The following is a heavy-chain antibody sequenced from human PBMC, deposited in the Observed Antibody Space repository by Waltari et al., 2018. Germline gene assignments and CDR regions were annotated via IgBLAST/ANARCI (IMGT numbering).Heavy chain of an antibody. J-gene: IGHJ5*02. Sequence: QLQLQESGPGLVKPSETLSLTCVVSGGSISVNHYYWGWIRQPPGKGLEWIASTLYSGPPYYNPAFMRRVSISVDTSQNQFSLRLSSLTAADTAIDYCARGLCADVANCYSGTNNFFDPWGQGTLVTVSS. CDR3: ARGLCADVANCYSGTNNFFDP. V-gene: IGHV4-39*01. CDR2: TLYSGPP. CDR1: GGSISVNHYY. D-gene: IGHD2-15*01.